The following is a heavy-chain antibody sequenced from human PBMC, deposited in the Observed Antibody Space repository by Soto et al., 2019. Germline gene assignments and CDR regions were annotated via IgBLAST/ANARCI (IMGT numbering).Heavy chain of an antibody. V-gene: IGHV3-48*02. J-gene: IGHJ6*02. CDR1: GFSFSSYS. Sequence: GGSLRLSCAASGFSFSSYSMNWVRQAPGEGLEWISFISSTSSTIYYAESVKGRLTISRDNAKNSLYLQMNSLRDEDTAVYYCARNMDVWGQGTTVTVSS. CDR3: ARNMDV. CDR2: ISSTSSTI.